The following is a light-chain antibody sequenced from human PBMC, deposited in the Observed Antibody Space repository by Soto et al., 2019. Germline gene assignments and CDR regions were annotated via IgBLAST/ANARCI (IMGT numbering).Light chain of an antibody. CDR3: QHRSNCPPYT. V-gene: IGKV3-11*01. Sequence: EFVLTQSPATLSLSPGEISTLSCRASTSVSRYLAWYQQKPGQSPRLLIYDASNMATGTPARFSGSGSGTDFTLSISSLEPEDFAVYYCQHRSNCPPYTFGHGTKLEIK. CDR2: DAS. CDR1: TSVSRY. J-gene: IGKJ2*01.